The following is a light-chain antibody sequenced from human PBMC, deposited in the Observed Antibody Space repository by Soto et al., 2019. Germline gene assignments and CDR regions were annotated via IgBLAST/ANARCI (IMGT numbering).Light chain of an antibody. V-gene: IGKV3-20*01. CDR1: QSFSSSY. Sequence: IVLTQSPGTLSLTPRERATLSCRASQSFSSSYLAWYQQKPGQAPRLLIYGASTRATGIPDRFSGSGSGTDFTLTVSRLEPEDFAVYYCQQYNSSPRTFGQGTKVDIK. CDR3: QQYNSSPRT. J-gene: IGKJ1*01. CDR2: GAS.